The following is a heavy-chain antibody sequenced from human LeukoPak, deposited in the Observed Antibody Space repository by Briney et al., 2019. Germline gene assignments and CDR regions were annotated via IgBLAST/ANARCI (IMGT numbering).Heavy chain of an antibody. CDR2: LWSGGGNE. CDR3: ARDQYWNPDS. J-gene: IGHJ4*02. CDR1: GFTFSDFN. D-gene: IGHD1-1*01. V-gene: IGHV3-33*01. Sequence: PGRSLRLSCAASGFTFSDFNMHWVRQAPGKGLEWVAFLWSGGGNECYADSVKGRFTISRDNSKNTLYLQMTSLRAEDTAVYYCARDQYWNPDSWGQGTLVTVSS.